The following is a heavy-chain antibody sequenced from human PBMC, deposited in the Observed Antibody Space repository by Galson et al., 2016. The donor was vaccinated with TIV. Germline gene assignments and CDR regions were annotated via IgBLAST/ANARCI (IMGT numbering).Heavy chain of an antibody. CDR2: ISNDGSNK. CDR3: AKDPLRINMRVDFDFYGVHV. V-gene: IGHV3-30*18. Sequence: SLRLSCATSGFTLPNYGMTWVRQAPGKGLEWVATISNDGSNKYYADSVKGRFTISRDNSKNTLDLQMNSLRAEDTAVYYCAKDPLRINMRVDFDFYGVHVWGQGTTVTVSS. CDR1: GFTLPNYG. D-gene: IGHD3-22*01. J-gene: IGHJ6*02.